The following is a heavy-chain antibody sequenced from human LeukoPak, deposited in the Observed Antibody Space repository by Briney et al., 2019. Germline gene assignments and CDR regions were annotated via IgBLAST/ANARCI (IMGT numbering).Heavy chain of an antibody. Sequence: GGSLRLSCAASGFTFSDYYMSWIRQAPGKGLEWVSYISSSGSTIYYADSVKGRFTISRDNAKNLLYLQMNSLRAEDTAVYYCARARGYYYYYMDVWGKGTTVTVSS. D-gene: IGHD3-16*01. CDR1: GFTFSDYY. J-gene: IGHJ6*03. CDR2: ISSSGSTI. CDR3: ARARGYYYYYMDV. V-gene: IGHV3-11*04.